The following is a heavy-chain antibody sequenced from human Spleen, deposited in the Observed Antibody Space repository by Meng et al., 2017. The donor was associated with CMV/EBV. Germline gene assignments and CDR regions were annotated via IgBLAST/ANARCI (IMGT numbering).Heavy chain of an antibody. J-gene: IGHJ4*02. CDR1: GDSISRSGSC. Sequence: SETLSLTCTVSGDSISRSGSCWGWVRQPPGKGLEWIGNICYTGITFYNPSLKSRVTISVDTSKNQFSLELNSVTAADTAVYYCARDGRRGWDFDFWGQGTLVTVSS. CDR3: ARDGRRGWDFDF. D-gene: IGHD1-26*01. V-gene: IGHV4-39*07. CDR2: ICYTGIT.